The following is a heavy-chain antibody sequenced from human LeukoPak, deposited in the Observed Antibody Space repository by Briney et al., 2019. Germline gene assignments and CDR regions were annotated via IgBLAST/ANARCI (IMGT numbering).Heavy chain of an antibody. CDR3: AKDHSRITMIVVVIRYYFDY. V-gene: IGHV3-23*01. D-gene: IGHD3-22*01. CDR2: ISGSGGST. CDR1: GFTFSSYA. J-gene: IGHJ4*02. Sequence: QPGGSLRLSCAASGFTFSSYAMSWVRQAPGKGLEWVSAISGSGGSTYYADSVKGRFTISRDNSKNTLYLQMNSLRAEDTAVYYCAKDHSRITMIVVVIRYYFDYWGQGTLVTVSS.